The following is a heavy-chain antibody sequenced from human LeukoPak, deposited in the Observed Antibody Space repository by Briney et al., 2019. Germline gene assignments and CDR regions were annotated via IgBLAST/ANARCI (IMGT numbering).Heavy chain of an antibody. D-gene: IGHD1-1*01. CDR3: ARGRSPGTSMEYYYYMDV. CDR2: IWYDGSNK. CDR1: GFTFSSYA. V-gene: IGHV3-33*08. J-gene: IGHJ6*03. Sequence: GGSLRLSCAASGFTFSSYAMHWVRQAPGKGLEWVAVIWYDGSNKYYADSVKGRFTISRDNSKNTLYLQMNSLRAEDTAVYYCARGRSPGTSMEYYYYMDVWGKGTTVTVSS.